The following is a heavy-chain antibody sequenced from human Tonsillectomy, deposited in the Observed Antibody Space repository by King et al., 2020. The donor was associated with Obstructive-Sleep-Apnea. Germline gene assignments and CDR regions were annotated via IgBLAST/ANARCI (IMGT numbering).Heavy chain of an antibody. D-gene: IGHD3-10*01. J-gene: IGHJ5*02. Sequence: HEQLVQSGAEVKKPGASVKVSCKASGYTFTGYYMHWVRQAPGQGLEWMGWINPNSGGTNYAQKFQGRVTMTRDTSISTAYMELSRLRSDDTAVYYCARADMLRGLMYNWFDPWGQGTLVTVSS. CDR3: ARADMLRGLMYNWFDP. CDR2: INPNSGGT. CDR1: GYTFTGYY. V-gene: IGHV1-2*02.